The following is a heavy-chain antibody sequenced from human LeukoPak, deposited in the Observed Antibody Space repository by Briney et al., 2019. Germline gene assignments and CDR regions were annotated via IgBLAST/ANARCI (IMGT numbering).Heavy chain of an antibody. V-gene: IGHV3-23*01. Sequence: PGGSLRLSCAASGFAFSNFAMSWVRQAPEKGLEWVSAMSGSGYYTYYVESVKGRFTISRDNSKNTLYLHMNSLRADDTAVCYCAKMEGQRLYDYCMDVWGRGTTVTVSS. D-gene: IGHD3-3*01. CDR3: AKMEGQRLYDYCMDV. CDR2: MSGSGYYT. J-gene: IGHJ6*03. CDR1: GFAFSNFA.